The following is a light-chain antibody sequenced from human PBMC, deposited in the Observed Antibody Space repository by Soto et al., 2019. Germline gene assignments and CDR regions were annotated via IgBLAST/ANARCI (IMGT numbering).Light chain of an antibody. Sequence: DIQMTQSPSTLSASVGDRVTITCRANQSISDWLAWYQQKPGKAPKLLIYDASNLESGVPSRFSGSGSGTEFTLTISSLQPDDFATYYCQQHNSSPLTFGGGTKMEIK. CDR3: QQHNSSPLT. J-gene: IGKJ4*01. CDR1: QSISDW. CDR2: DAS. V-gene: IGKV1-5*01.